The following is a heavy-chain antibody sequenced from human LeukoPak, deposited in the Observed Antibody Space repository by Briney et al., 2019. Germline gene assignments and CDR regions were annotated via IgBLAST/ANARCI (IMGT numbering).Heavy chain of an antibody. Sequence: PGGSLRLSCAASGFTFSDYYMSWIRQAPGKGLEWVSYISRYGDTIYYADSVKGRFTISRDNAKNSLYLQMNSLRAEDTAVYYCARGGGVVVPADSPFDYWGQGTLVTVSS. D-gene: IGHD2-2*01. CDR2: ISRYGDTI. CDR1: GFTFSDYY. CDR3: ARGGGVVVPADSPFDY. J-gene: IGHJ4*02. V-gene: IGHV3-11*04.